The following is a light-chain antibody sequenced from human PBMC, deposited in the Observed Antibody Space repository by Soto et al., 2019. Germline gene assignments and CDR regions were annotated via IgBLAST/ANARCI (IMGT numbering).Light chain of an antibody. CDR2: AAS. CDR3: QNSNSAYRT. J-gene: IGKJ1*01. Sequence: DIQMTQAPSSLCASVGDKFTITCRASQGISNFLTWYQQKPGKVPKLLIYAASTLQSGVPSRFGRSGSVTDFTLTISRLKPEDVATYYCQNSNSAYRTFGQGTKVEIK. CDR1: QGISNF. V-gene: IGKV1-27*01.